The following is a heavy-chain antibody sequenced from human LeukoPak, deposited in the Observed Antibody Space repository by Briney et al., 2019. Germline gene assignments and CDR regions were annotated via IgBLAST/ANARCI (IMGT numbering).Heavy chain of an antibody. J-gene: IGHJ3*02. D-gene: IGHD3-10*01. CDR2: IYYSGST. CDR3: ARHYHYGSGTYMPFDI. CDR1: SGSISSTTYY. Sequence: PSETLSLTCTVSSGSISSTTYYWGWLRQPPGEGLEWIVSIYYSGSTFYNPSLKSRVTISVDTSKNQISLKLSSVTAADTAVYYCARHYHYGSGTYMPFDIWGQGTMVTVSS. V-gene: IGHV4-39*01.